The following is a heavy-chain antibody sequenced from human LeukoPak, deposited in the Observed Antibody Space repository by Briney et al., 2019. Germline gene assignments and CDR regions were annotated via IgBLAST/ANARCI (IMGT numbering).Heavy chain of an antibody. Sequence: GGSLRLSWAAYGFSISNDWMSWVGKAPGKGLGWVPRVKRKSAGETTDYAAPVKGRFTISRHDSKNTLYLQMNSLKTEDTAVYYCTLIQGWGSGSYYRDFWGQGTLVTVSS. V-gene: IGHV3-15*01. D-gene: IGHD3-10*01. CDR2: VKRKSAGETT. J-gene: IGHJ4*02. CDR1: GFSISNDW. CDR3: TLIQGWGSGSYYRDF.